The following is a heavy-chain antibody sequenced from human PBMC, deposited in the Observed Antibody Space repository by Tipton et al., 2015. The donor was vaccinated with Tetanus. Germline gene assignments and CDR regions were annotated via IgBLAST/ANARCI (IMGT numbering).Heavy chain of an antibody. CDR3: ARRSYCSSSRCFDAFDL. Sequence: TLSLTCTVSGDSMSSSDYYWDWIRQPPGKGLEWIGSISYSGRTYYNPSLKSRVTMSLDTSKKDFSLRLRSVTAADTAMYYCARRSYCSSSRCFDAFDLWGQGTMVTVSS. V-gene: IGHV4-39*02. J-gene: IGHJ3*01. D-gene: IGHD2-2*01. CDR1: GDSMSSSDYY. CDR2: ISYSGRT.